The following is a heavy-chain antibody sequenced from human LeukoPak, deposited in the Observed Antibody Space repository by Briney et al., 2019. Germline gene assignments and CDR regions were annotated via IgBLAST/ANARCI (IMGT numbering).Heavy chain of an antibody. D-gene: IGHD5-24*01. CDR3: ARSGMAPRYYFDY. V-gene: IGHV3-33*01. J-gene: IGHJ4*02. CDR2: IWYDGSNK. CDR1: GFTFSSYG. Sequence: GGSLRLSCAASGFTFSSYGMHWARQAPGKGLEWVAVIWYDGSNKYYADSVKGRFTISRDNSKNTLYLQMNSLRAEDTAVYYCARSGMAPRYYFDYWGQGTLVTVSS.